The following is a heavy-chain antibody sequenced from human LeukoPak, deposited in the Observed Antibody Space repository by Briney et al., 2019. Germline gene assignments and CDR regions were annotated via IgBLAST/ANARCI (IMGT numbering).Heavy chain of an antibody. D-gene: IGHD6-19*01. CDR2: IYKSGST. V-gene: IGHV3-66*01. CDR1: GFSVSDNY. Sequence: GGSLRLSCAASGFSVSDNYMSWVGQAPGKGLEWVSSIYKSGSTYYADSVKGRFTISRDNSKNTLYLQMNSLRAEDTAVYSCAQGGSGGRNYYYGLAVWAEGPRSTAP. CDR3: AQGGSGGRNYYYGLAV. J-gene: IGHJ6*02.